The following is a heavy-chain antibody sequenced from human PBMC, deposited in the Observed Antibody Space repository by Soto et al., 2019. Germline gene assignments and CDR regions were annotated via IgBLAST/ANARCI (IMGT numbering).Heavy chain of an antibody. V-gene: IGHV4-31*03. CDR3: ARGIVVVPAATTWFDP. CDR1: GGSISSGGYY. Sequence: PSETLSLTCTVSGGSISSGGYYWSWIRQHPGKGLEWIGYIYYSGSTYYNPSLKSRVTISVDTSKNQFSLKLSSVTAADTVVYYCARGIVVVPAATTWFDPWGQGTLVTVSS. D-gene: IGHD2-2*01. CDR2: IYYSGST. J-gene: IGHJ5*02.